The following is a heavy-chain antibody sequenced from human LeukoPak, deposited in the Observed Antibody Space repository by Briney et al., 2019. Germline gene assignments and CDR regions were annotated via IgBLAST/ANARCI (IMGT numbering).Heavy chain of an antibody. Sequence: ASVKVSCKASGYTFTSFDINWVRQATGQGLEWMGWMNPHSGDTGYVEKFQGRVTVTRDTSISTAYMELSSLRSEDTAVYYCARGARLHYSSISDYWGQGTLVTVSS. CDR1: GYTFTSFD. D-gene: IGHD2-2*01. V-gene: IGHV1-8*01. CDR3: ARGARLHYSSISDY. J-gene: IGHJ4*02. CDR2: MNPHSGDT.